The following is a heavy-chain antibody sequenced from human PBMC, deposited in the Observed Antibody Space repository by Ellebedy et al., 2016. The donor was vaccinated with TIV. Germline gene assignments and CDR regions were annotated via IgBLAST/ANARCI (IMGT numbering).Heavy chain of an antibody. CDR1: GFTFSDYY. CDR3: ARDRPRAVVVAATGIGGWFDP. J-gene: IGHJ5*02. V-gene: IGHV3-11*01. D-gene: IGHD2-15*01. Sequence: GESLKISCAASGFTFSDYYMSWIRQAPGKGLEWVSYISSSGSTIYYADSVKGRFTISRDNAKNSLYLQMNRLRAEDTAVYYCARDRPRAVVVAATGIGGWFDPWGQGTLVTVSS. CDR2: ISSSGSTI.